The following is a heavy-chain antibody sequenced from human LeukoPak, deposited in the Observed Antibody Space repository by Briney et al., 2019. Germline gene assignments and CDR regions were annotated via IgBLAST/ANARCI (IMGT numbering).Heavy chain of an antibody. D-gene: IGHD6-19*01. CDR1: GYTLTGYY. Sequence: ASVKVSCKASGYTLTGYYMHCVPQAPGQGREWMGRINPISGGTNYAQTLRRRVTMPRDTSISTPYMEQSRQRSDGTRVFRCARDRRVAVAGDYYYYYIDVWGKGTTVTVSS. V-gene: IGHV1-2*05. CDR3: ARDRRVAVAGDYYYYYIDV. J-gene: IGHJ6*03. CDR2: INPISGGT.